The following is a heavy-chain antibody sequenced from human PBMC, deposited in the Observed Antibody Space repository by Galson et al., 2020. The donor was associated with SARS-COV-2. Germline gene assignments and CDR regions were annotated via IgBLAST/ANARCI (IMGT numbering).Heavy chain of an antibody. CDR1: GYTFTSYY. V-gene: IGHV1-46*01. CDR3: ARIREDSSGWYYYYYYGMDV. D-gene: IGHD6-19*01. CDR2: INPSGGSK. J-gene: IGHJ6*02. Sequence: ASVKVSCKASGYTFTSYYMHWVRQAPGQGLEWMGIINPSGGSKIYVEKLQGRVTMTRDTSTSTVYMELSSLRSEDTAVYYCARIREDSSGWYYYYYYGMDVWGQGTTVTVSS.